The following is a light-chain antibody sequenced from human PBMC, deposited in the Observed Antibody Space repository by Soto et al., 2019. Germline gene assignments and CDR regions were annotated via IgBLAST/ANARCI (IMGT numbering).Light chain of an antibody. V-gene: IGKV1-39*01. CDR3: QSYVTPRT. CDR1: QNINGY. CDR2: AAS. J-gene: IGKJ1*01. Sequence: EIQMTQSPSSLSASVGDRVTITCRASQNINGYLNWYQQKPGKVPKLLIFAASTLQSGVPSRFSGSGSATNFTLTISSLQPEDFATYYCQSYVTPRTFGQGTKVDIK.